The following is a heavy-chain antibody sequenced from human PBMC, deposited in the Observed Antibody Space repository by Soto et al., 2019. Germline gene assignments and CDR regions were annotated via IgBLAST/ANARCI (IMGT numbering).Heavy chain of an antibody. V-gene: IGHV1-69*01. CDR1: GGTFNTYT. D-gene: IGHD2-15*01. J-gene: IGHJ1*01. Sequence: QVHLVQSGSEVKKPGSSVTVSCKASGGTFNTYTFGWVRQAPGQGLEWMGSILPIMGSVNYAHDFRGRLSITADPSTTTAYMELTSLTSHDTAIYYCARIPRYSYPTSDPLHNWGQGTLVTVSS. CDR3: ARIPRYSYPTSDPLHN. CDR2: ILPIMGSV.